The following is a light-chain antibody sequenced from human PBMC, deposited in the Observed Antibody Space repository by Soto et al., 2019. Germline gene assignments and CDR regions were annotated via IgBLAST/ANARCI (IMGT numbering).Light chain of an antibody. V-gene: IGKV3-15*01. CDR3: QQYNIWPLT. Sequence: EIVMTQSPATLSVSPGERVTLSCRASQSVSSNLAWYQQKHGQAPRLLIYGASTEATDIPARFSGSGSGTEFILTISSLQSEDFAVYYCQQYNIWPLTFGGGTKVEIK. CDR1: QSVSSN. CDR2: GAS. J-gene: IGKJ4*01.